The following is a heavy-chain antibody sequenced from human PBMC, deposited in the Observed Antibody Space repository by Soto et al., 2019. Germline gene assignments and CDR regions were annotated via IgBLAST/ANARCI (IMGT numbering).Heavy chain of an antibody. CDR1: GYDYVTYA. V-gene: IGHV1-18*01. D-gene: IGHD5-18*01. CDR2: ISTLNGNT. CDR3: ARRVQVWLPDYYGMDV. J-gene: IGHJ6*02. Sequence: QAQLVQSGAEVKKPGASVNVSCKASGYDYVTYAITWVRQRPGQGLEWMGWISTLNGNTNYAQNFQGRVTMTTDTYTRIVHLELRSLRSDDTAVYYCARRVQVWLPDYYGMDVWGQGTPVKVSS.